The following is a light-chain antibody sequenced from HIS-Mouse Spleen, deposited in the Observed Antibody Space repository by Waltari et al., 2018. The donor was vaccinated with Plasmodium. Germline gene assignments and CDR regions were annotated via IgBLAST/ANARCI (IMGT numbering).Light chain of an antibody. CDR3: YSTDSSGNHRV. Sequence: SYELTQPPSVSVSPGQTARITCSGAAVPKKYAYWYQQKSGQAPVLVIYEDSKRPSGIPERFSGSSSGTMATLTISGAQVEDEAAYYCYSTDSSGNHRVFGGGTKLTVL. CDR1: AVPKKY. J-gene: IGLJ3*02. CDR2: EDS. V-gene: IGLV3-10*01.